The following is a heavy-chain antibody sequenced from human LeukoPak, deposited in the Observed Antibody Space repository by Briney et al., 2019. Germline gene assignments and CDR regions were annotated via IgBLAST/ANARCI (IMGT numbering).Heavy chain of an antibody. Sequence: GGSLRLSCAASGFSFGSYGMNWVRQAPGKGLEWVSYIDPTSRSIYYADSVKGRFTISRDNAKNSLYLQMNSLRDEDTAVYYCAGDTSSGSRPDAFDIWGQGTMVTVSS. CDR3: AGDTSSGSRPDAFDI. CDR2: IDPTSRSI. V-gene: IGHV3-48*02. CDR1: GFSFGSYG. J-gene: IGHJ3*02. D-gene: IGHD1-26*01.